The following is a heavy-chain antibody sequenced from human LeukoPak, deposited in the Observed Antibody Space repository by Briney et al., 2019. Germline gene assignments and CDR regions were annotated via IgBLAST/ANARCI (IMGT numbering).Heavy chain of an antibody. CDR3: ARRRYYDSTGYLD. CDR1: RDYISSSSYY. CDR2: IYYSGST. V-gene: IGHV4-39*02. J-gene: IGHJ1*01. D-gene: IGHD3-22*01. Sequence: SETLSLTCTPSRDYISSSSYYWGWIRQPPGKELEWTGDIYYSGSTYYNASLKGRVSISIDTSNNHLSLHLRSLTAADTALYYCARRRYYDSTGYLDWGHGTLVTVSS.